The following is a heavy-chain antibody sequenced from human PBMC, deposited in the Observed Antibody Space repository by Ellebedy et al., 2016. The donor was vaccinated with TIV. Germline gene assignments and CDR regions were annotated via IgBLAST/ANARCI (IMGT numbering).Heavy chain of an antibody. V-gene: IGHV3-11*06. CDR2: ISSDSGHT. D-gene: IGHD3-16*01. J-gene: IGHJ4*02. CDR1: GFTFGDSY. CDR3: ARDLAFGGVMVN. Sequence: GGSLRLSCATSGFTFGDSYMSWIRQAPGQGLEWLSYISSDSGHTTYADSVKGRFIISRDNARNSLYLQMNSVRVEDTAIYYCARDLAFGGVMVNWGQGTLFTVSS.